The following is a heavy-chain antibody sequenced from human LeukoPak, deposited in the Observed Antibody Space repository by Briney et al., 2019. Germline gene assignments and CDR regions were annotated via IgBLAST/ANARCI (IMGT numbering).Heavy chain of an antibody. Sequence: PSETLSLTCTVSGGSISSSSYYWGWLRQPPGKGLEWIGSIYYSGSTYCNPSLKSRVTISVDTSKNQFSLKLSSVTAADTAVYYCARLPDYDILTGDVFDIWGQGTMVTVSS. CDR3: ARLPDYDILTGDVFDI. J-gene: IGHJ3*02. CDR2: IYYSGST. V-gene: IGHV4-39*07. CDR1: GGSISSSSYY. D-gene: IGHD3-9*01.